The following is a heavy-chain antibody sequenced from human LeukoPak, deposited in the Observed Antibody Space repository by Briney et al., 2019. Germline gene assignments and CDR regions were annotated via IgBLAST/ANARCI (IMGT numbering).Heavy chain of an antibody. CDR1: GYTFTRYA. J-gene: IGHJ4*02. D-gene: IGHD3-16*02. CDR3: ARDSGYYDYVWGSYRYHY. Sequence: ASVKVSCKASGYTFTRYAMNWVRQAPGQGLEWMGWINPNSGGANYAQKFQGRVTMTRDTSISTAYMELSRLRSDDTAVYYCARDSGYYDYVWGSYRYHYWGQGTLVTVSS. CDR2: INPNSGGA. V-gene: IGHV1-2*02.